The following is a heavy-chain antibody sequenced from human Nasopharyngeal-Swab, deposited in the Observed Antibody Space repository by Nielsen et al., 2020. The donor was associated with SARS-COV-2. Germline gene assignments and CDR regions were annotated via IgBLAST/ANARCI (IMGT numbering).Heavy chain of an antibody. D-gene: IGHD6-13*01. Sequence: SETLSLTCTVSGGSISSSTYYWAWIRQPPGKGLEWIGSIYYGGSTYYNPSLKSRVTISVDTSKNQFSLKLSSVTAADTAVYYCATLSSSWYEYDFDYWGQGTLVTVSS. CDR1: GGSISSSTYY. CDR2: IYYGGST. V-gene: IGHV4-39*01. CDR3: ATLSSSWYEYDFDY. J-gene: IGHJ4*02.